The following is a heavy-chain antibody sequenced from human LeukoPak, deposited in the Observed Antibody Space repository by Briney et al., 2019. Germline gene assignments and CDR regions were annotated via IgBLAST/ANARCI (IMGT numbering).Heavy chain of an antibody. CDR1: GGSFSGYY. D-gene: IGHD4-17*01. V-gene: IGHV4-34*01. CDR3: ARDFGDYRVDY. Sequence: SETLSLTCAVYGGSFSGYYWSWIRQPPGKGLEWIGEINHSGSTNYNPSLKSRVAISVDTSKNQFSLRLSSVTAADTAVYYCARDFGDYRVDYWGQGTLVTVSS. J-gene: IGHJ4*02. CDR2: INHSGST.